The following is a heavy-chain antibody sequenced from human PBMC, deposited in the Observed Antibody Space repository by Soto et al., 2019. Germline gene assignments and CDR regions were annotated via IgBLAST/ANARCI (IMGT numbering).Heavy chain of an antibody. CDR2: INHSGST. CDR3: ARDLWNAPDY. D-gene: IGHD1-1*01. J-gene: IGHJ4*02. CDR1: GGSFSGYY. Sequence: PSETLSLTCAVYGGSFSGYYWSWIRQPPGKGLEWTGEINHSGSTNYNPSLKSRVTISVDTSATTSYMELSSLTSEDTAVYFCARDLWNAPDYWGQGTLVTVSS. V-gene: IGHV4-34*01.